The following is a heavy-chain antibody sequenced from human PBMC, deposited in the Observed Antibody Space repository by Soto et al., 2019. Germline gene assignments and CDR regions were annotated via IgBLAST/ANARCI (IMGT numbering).Heavy chain of an antibody. CDR2: ISWNSGSI. J-gene: IGHJ4*02. D-gene: IGHD4-17*01. V-gene: IGHV3-9*01. CDR3: AKGHDDYGGNSDY. Sequence: GGSLRLSCAASVFIFNSYAMHWVRQAPGKGLEWVSGISWNSGSIGYADSVKGRFTISRDNAKNSLYLQMNSLRAEDTALYYCAKGHDDYGGNSDYWGQGTLVTVSS. CDR1: VFIFNSYA.